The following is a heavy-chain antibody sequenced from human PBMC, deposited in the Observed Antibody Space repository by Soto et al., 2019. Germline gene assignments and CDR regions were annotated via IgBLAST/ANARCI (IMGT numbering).Heavy chain of an antibody. D-gene: IGHD6-6*01. J-gene: IGHJ5*02. CDR3: ARDRNNSSSSSQWFDP. CDR1: GGSISSGGYY. V-gene: IGHV4-31*03. Sequence: PSETLSLTCTVSGGSISSGGYYWSWIRQHPGKGLEWIGYIYYSGSTYYNPSLKSRVTISVDTSKNQFSLKLSSVTAADTAVYYCARDRNNSSSSSQWFDPWGQGTLVTVSS. CDR2: IYYSGST.